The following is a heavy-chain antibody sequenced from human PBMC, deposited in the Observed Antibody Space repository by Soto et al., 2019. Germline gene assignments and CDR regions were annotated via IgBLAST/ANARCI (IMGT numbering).Heavy chain of an antibody. CDR1: GGSISRYY. V-gene: IGHV4-59*01. Sequence: SETLSLTCTVSGGSISRYYWSWIRQPPGKGLEWIGYIYYSGSTNYNPSLKSRVTISVDTSKNQFSLKLSSVTAADTAVYYCARYCGGDGYSKGFDYWGQGTPVAVSS. CDR3: ARYCGGDGYSKGFDY. D-gene: IGHD2-21*02. CDR2: IYYSGST. J-gene: IGHJ4*02.